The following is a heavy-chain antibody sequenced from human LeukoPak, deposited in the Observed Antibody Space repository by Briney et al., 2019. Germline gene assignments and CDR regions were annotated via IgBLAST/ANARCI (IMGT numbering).Heavy chain of an antibody. CDR3: ARSYNGYFDY. D-gene: IGHD1-1*01. J-gene: IGHJ4*02. CDR2: TYYRSTWYN. CDR1: GDSASSNSVA. Sequence: SQTLSLTCALPGDSASSNSVAWNWIRQSPSRGLEWLGRTYYRSTWYNDYPVSVKSRITINPDTSKNQFSLQLNSATPEDTAVYYCARSYNGYFDYWGQGALVTVSS. V-gene: IGHV6-1*01.